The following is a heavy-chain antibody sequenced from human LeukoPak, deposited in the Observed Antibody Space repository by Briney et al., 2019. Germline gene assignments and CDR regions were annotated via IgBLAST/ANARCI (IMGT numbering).Heavy chain of an antibody. CDR2: INPNSGGT. J-gene: IGHJ6*03. Sequence: ASVKVSCKASGYTFTGYYMHWVRQAPGQGLEWMGWINPNSGGTNYAQKFQDRVTMTRDTSISTAYMELSRLRSDDTAVYYCARGVTARGFYYYMDVWGKGTTVTISS. CDR1: GYTFTGYY. D-gene: IGHD2-21*02. V-gene: IGHV1-2*02. CDR3: ARGVTARGFYYYMDV.